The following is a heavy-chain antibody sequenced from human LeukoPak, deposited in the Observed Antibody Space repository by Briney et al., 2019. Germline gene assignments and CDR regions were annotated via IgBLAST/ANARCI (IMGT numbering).Heavy chain of an antibody. D-gene: IGHD3-22*01. Sequence: GASVKVSCKASGGTFSSYAISWVRQAPGQGLEWMGGIIPIFGTANYAQKFQGRVTITADESTSTAYMELSSLRSEDTAVYYCARAYYYDSSGYYSDAFDIWGQGTMVTVSS. CDR3: ARAYYYDSSGYYSDAFDI. CDR2: IIPIFGTA. CDR1: GGTFSSYA. J-gene: IGHJ3*02. V-gene: IGHV1-69*13.